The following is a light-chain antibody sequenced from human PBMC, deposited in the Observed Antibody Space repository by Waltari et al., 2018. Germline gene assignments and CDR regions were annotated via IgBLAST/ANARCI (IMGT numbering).Light chain of an antibody. V-gene: IGKV3-20*01. CDR2: AAS. CDR1: QSRSKY. J-gene: IGKJ1*01. CDR3: QNHERLPAT. Sequence: EVVLTQSPGTLSLSPGERATLSCRASQSRSKYLVWYQQRPGQAPRLLIYAASTRATGIPDRFSGSGFGTDFSLTISRLEPEDFAVYYCQNHERLPATFGQGTRVEIK.